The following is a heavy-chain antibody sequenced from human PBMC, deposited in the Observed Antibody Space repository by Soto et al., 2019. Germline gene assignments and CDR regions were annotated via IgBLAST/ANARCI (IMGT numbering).Heavy chain of an antibody. Sequence: GGSLRLSCAASGFTFRNNVLSWIRQASGKGLDWVSGITGSGRDTYYADSVKGRFTISRDNSKNMVFLQMNSLRAEDTALYYCAKNGLDNSPSAIDSWGPGXLVTVYS. V-gene: IGHV3-23*01. CDR1: GFTFRNNV. CDR2: ITGSGRDT. CDR3: AKNGLDNSPSAIDS. D-gene: IGHD2-8*01. J-gene: IGHJ4*02.